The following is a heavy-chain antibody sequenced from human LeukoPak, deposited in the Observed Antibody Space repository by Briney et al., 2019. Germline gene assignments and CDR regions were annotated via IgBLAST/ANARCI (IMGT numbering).Heavy chain of an antibody. CDR2: ISSNSNYI. CDR1: GFTFITYT. Sequence: GGSLRLSYAASGFTFITYTMNWVRQAPGKGLEWVSSISSNSNYIYYTDSVKGRFTISRDNAKNSLYLQMNSLRAEDTAVYYCARDRVSGYDPYYFDYWGQGTLVTVSS. V-gene: IGHV3-21*01. J-gene: IGHJ4*02. CDR3: ARDRVSGYDPYYFDY. D-gene: IGHD5-12*01.